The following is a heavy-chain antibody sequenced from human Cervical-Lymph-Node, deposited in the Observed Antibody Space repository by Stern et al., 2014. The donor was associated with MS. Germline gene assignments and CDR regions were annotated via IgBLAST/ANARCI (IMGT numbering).Heavy chain of an antibody. J-gene: IGHJ4*02. Sequence: QVQLVQSGTEVKKSGASVRVSCKASGYIFSIYYMHWVRQAPGEGLEWLGIINPATGGTTYAQKFQDRVTMTNDSSTSTLYLEMSDLVSEDTAVYFCARQNMIRGVTELDFWGQGTLVTVSS. CDR3: ARQNMIRGVTELDF. CDR2: INPATGGT. D-gene: IGHD3-10*01. CDR1: GYIFSIYY. V-gene: IGHV1-46*01.